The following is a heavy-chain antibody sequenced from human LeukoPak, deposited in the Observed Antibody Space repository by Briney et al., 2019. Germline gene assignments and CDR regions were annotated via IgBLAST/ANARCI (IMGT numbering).Heavy chain of an antibody. D-gene: IGHD3-10*01. J-gene: IGHJ4*02. CDR1: GESFSGYY. V-gene: IGHV4-34*01. CDR2: INHSGST. Sequence: PSETLSLTCAVYGESFSGYYWSWIRQPPGKGLEWIGEINHSGSTNYNPSLKSRVTISVDTSKNQFSLKLSSVPAADTAVYYCARGDYPYGSGSYYRGGFDYWGQGTLVTVSS. CDR3: ARGDYPYGSGSYYRGGFDY.